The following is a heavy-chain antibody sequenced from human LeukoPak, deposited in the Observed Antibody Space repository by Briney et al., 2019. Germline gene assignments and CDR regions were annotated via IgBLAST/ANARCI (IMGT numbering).Heavy chain of an antibody. Sequence: SETLSLTCTVSGGSLHNYYRRWIRQPAGKGLEWIGRIYPTGHTHYNPSLKSRITMSVDTSKNQFSLKMTSMTAADTAVYYCARITDPDYRSGWSGADYWGRGTQVTVSA. CDR3: ARITDPDYRSGWSGADY. J-gene: IGHJ4*02. CDR2: IYPTGHT. CDR1: GGSLHNYY. V-gene: IGHV4-4*07. D-gene: IGHD6-19*01.